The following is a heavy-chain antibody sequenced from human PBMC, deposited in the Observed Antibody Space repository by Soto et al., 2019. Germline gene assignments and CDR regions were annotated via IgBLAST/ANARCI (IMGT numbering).Heavy chain of an antibody. CDR3: ATRSGGGGAFDF. V-gene: IGHV3-48*03. CDR1: VFTFISYE. CDR2: ISSSGSTI. Sequence: AGWSLRLSCAASVFTFISYEMNWVRQAPGKGLEWVSYISSSGSTIYYADSVKGRFTISRDNAKNSLYLQMNSLRAEDTAVYYCATRSGGGGAFDFWGQGTMVTVS. J-gene: IGHJ3*01. D-gene: IGHD3-10*01.